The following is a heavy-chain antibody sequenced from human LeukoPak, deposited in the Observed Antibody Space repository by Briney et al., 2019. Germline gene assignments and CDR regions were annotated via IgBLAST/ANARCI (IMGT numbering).Heavy chain of an antibody. J-gene: IGHJ4*02. CDR3: ARGRYYYDSSTYYVADY. V-gene: IGHV3-7*01. Sequence: GSLRLSYAASGFTLSSYWMSWVRQAPGKGLEWVASINLDGSEKYYVDSVKGRFTISRDNAKNSLYLQMNSLRAEDTAVFYCARGRYYYDSSTYYVADYWGQGTLVTVSS. CDR1: GFTLSSYW. CDR2: INLDGSEK. D-gene: IGHD3-22*01.